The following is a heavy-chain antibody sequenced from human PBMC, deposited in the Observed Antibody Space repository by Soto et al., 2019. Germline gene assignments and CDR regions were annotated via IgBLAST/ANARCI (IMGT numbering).Heavy chain of an antibody. CDR1: GFSLSTSGMC. Sequence: ASGPTLVNPTQTLTLTCTFSGFSLSTSGMCVSWIRQPPGKALEWLALIDWDDDKYYSTSLKTRLTISKDTSKNQVVLTMTNMDPVDTATYYCARISYSSSSWSYYYYYGMDVWGQGTTVTVSS. D-gene: IGHD6-6*01. V-gene: IGHV2-70*01. CDR2: IDWDDDK. CDR3: ARISYSSSSWSYYYYYGMDV. J-gene: IGHJ6*02.